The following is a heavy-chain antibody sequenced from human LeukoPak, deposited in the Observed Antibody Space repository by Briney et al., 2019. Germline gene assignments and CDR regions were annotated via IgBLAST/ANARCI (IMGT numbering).Heavy chain of an antibody. V-gene: IGHV3-53*01. D-gene: IGHD3-3*01. CDR1: GFTVSSNY. CDR3: ARDLIWSGYYPPSGNYGMDV. J-gene: IGHJ6*02. CDR2: IYSGGST. Sequence: GGSLRLSCAASGFTVSSNYMSWVRQAPGKGLEWVSVIYSGGSTYYADSVKGRFTISRDNSKNTLYLQMNSLRAEDTAVYYCARDLIWSGYYPPSGNYGMDVWGQGTTVTVSS.